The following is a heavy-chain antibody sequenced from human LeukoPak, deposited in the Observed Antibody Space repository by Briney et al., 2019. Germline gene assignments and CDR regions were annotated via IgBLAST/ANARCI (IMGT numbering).Heavy chain of an antibody. D-gene: IGHD5-18*01. CDR1: GGSISRYY. Sequence: PSETLSLTCTVSGGSISRYYWSWIRQPPGKGLEWIGYIYYSGSTYYNPSLKSRVTISVDTSKNQFSLKLSSVTAADTAVYYCARGSYGPPRSFDYWGQGTLVTVSS. V-gene: IGHV4-59*08. J-gene: IGHJ4*02. CDR3: ARGSYGPPRSFDY. CDR2: IYYSGST.